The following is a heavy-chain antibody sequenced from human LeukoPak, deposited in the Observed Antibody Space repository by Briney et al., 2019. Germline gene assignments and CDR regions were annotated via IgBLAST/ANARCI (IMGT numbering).Heavy chain of an antibody. J-gene: IGHJ4*02. D-gene: IGHD4/OR15-4a*01. V-gene: IGHV4-38-2*02. CDR2: IYHSGST. CDR3: ARDPLGAYPDY. Sequence: SETLSLTCAVSGYSISSGYYWGWIRQPPGKGLEWIGSIYHSGSTYYNPSLKSRVTISVDTSKNQFSLKLRSVTAADTAVYYCARDPLGAYPDYLGQGTLVTVSS. CDR1: GYSISSGYY.